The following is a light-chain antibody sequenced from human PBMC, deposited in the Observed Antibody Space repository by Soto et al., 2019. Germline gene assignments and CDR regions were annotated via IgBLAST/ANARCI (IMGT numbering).Light chain of an antibody. V-gene: IGKV3-20*01. CDR3: QQYGSSPGT. CDR2: GAS. J-gene: IGKJ1*01. Sequence: EFVLMQSPGTLSLSPGERATLSCRASQSVGSNYLAWYQQKPGQAPRLLIYGASSRATGIADRFSGSGSGTDFTLTISRLEPEDFAVYYCQQYGSSPGTFGQGTKVDI. CDR1: QSVGSNY.